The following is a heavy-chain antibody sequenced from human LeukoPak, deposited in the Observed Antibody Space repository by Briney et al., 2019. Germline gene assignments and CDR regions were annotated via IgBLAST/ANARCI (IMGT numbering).Heavy chain of an antibody. J-gene: IGHJ4*02. V-gene: IGHV3-23*01. CDR2: ISGSGADT. D-gene: IGHD5-18*01. CDR3: AKVKPRGYSYGPFDY. Sequence: GGSLRLSCAVSGFNFNNIAMNWVRQAPGRGLEWVSTISGSGADTYYAESVKGRFIISRDTSKNTLYLQMNSLRAEDTAVYYCAKVKPRGYSYGPFDYWGQGTLVTVSS. CDR1: GFNFNNIA.